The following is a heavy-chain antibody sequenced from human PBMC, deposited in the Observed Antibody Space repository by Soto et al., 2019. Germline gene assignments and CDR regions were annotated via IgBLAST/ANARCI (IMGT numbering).Heavy chain of an antibody. V-gene: IGHV1-69*13. Sequence: GASVKVSCKASGGSFGNSAINWVRQTPGQGLEWLGGFIPVYRTLNYAQKFQGRVTITADESTGTAYMTLSSLASDDTAVYYCATGVIWIGYFTVDSWGQGTRVTVYS. D-gene: IGHD3-3*01. J-gene: IGHJ4*02. CDR1: GGSFGNSA. CDR3: ATGVIWIGYFTVDS. CDR2: FIPVYRTL.